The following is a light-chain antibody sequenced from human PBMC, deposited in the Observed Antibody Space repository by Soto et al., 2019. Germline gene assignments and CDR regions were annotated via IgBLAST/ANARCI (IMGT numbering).Light chain of an antibody. V-gene: IGLV1-51*02. CDR2: ENN. CDR3: GTWDSSLSAYV. Sequence: QSVLRPAPSVSAAPGQKVTIPCSGSSPNIGNNYVSWYQQLPGTAPTLLIYENNKRPSGIPDRFSGSKSGTSATLGITGLQTGDEADYYCGTWDSSLSAYVFGTGTKVTVL. CDR1: SPNIGNNY. J-gene: IGLJ1*01.